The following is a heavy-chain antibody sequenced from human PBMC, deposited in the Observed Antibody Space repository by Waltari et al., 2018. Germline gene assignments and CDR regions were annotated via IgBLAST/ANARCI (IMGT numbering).Heavy chain of an antibody. CDR1: GYSISSGYY. Sequence: QVQLQESGPGLVKPSETLSLTCAVSGYSISSGYYWGWIRQPPGKGLEWSGSIYHSGSTHYNPSLKSRVTISVDTSKNQFSLKLSSVTAADTAVYYCARLLELGAFDIWGQGTMVTVSS. CDR3: ARLLELGAFDI. V-gene: IGHV4-38-2*01. CDR2: IYHSGST. D-gene: IGHD1-7*01. J-gene: IGHJ3*02.